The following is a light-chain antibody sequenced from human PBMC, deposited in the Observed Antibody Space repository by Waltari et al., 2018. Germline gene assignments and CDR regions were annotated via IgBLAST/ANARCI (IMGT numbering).Light chain of an antibody. CDR3: MQGTHRPWT. V-gene: IGKV2-30*01. CDR1: QSLVSSDGNTY. Sequence: DVVMTQSPLSLPVTLGQPASISCRSSQSLVSSDGNTYFNWFQQRHGQSPRRLLYKVSNRDSGVPDRFSGSGSGTDFTLRITRVEAEDVGVYYCMQGTHRPWTFGQGTKVEIK. J-gene: IGKJ1*01. CDR2: KVS.